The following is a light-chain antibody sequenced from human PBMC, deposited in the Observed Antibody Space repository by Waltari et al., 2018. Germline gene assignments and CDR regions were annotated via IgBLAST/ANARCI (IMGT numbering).Light chain of an antibody. CDR3: QQTDSFPLT. V-gene: IGKV1-12*01. CDR2: GSS. Sequence: DIQMTQSPSSVSASVGDRVSISCWASQDVSTWLAWYQQKTGKPPNLLIYGSSTLQSGVPSRFSGSGSGTDFTLTINGLQPEDFASYFCQQTDSFPLTFGGGTKVEIK. J-gene: IGKJ4*01. CDR1: QDVSTW.